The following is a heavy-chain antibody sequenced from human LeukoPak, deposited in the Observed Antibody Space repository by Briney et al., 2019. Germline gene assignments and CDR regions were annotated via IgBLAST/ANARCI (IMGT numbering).Heavy chain of an antibody. CDR1: GGTFSSYA. V-gene: IGHV1-69*05. J-gene: IGHJ4*02. D-gene: IGHD3-22*01. CDR2: IIPIFGTA. Sequence: SVRVSCKASGGTFSSYAISWVRQAPGQGLEWMGRIIPIFGTANYAQKFQGRVTITTDESTSTAYMELSSLRSEDTVVYYCARFPLGGYYYFDYWGQGTLVTVSS. CDR3: ARFPLGGYYYFDY.